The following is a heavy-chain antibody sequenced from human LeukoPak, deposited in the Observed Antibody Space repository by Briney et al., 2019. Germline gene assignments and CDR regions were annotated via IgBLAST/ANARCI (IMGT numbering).Heavy chain of an antibody. CDR2: ISSSGSTI. D-gene: IGHD6-13*01. Sequence: GGSLRLSCAASGFTFSSYEMNWVREAPGKGLEGVSYISSSGSTIYYADSVKGRFTISRDNAKNSLYLQMNSLRAEDTAVYYCARAAAGPYFDYWGQGTLATVSS. CDR1: GFTFSSYE. J-gene: IGHJ4*02. CDR3: ARAAAGPYFDY. V-gene: IGHV3-48*03.